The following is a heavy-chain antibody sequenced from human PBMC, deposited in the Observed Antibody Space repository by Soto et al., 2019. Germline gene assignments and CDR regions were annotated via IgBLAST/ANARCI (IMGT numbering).Heavy chain of an antibody. CDR1: GFTFSSYG. CDR3: AKDGSMVRGVISYYYGMDV. V-gene: IGHV3-30*18. CDR2: ISYDGSNK. Sequence: PGGSLRLSCAASGFTFSSYGMHWVRKAPGKGLGREAVISYDGSNKNYTDSGKGPFTSSGDNSTDTLYMQMNSLRTEDTAVYYCAKDGSMVRGVISYYYGMDVWGQGTTVTVSS. J-gene: IGHJ6*02. D-gene: IGHD3-10*01.